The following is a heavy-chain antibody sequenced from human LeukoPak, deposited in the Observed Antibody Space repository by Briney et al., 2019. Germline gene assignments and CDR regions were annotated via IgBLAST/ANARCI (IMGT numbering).Heavy chain of an antibody. D-gene: IGHD1-26*01. CDR3: ARDLGEEVGAVEGWFDP. J-gene: IGHJ5*02. Sequence: KASEILSLTCTVSGVSISSSSYYWGWIRQPPGKGLEWIGSIYYSGSTYYNPSLKSRVTISVDTSKNQFSLKLSSVTAADTAVYYCARDLGEEVGAVEGWFDPWGQGTLVTVSS. CDR1: GVSISSSSYY. V-gene: IGHV4-39*07. CDR2: IYYSGST.